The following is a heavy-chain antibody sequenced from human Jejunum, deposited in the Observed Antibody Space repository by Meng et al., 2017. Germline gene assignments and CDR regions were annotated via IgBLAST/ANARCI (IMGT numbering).Heavy chain of an antibody. CDR2: AST. Sequence: QLRRGEAGPGQVRPSETISLICAVTGGSVSCSGYHWGWSRQPTGKGLEWIGYASTNYNPSLKSRVTISVDTSKNQFSLKLTSVTAADTAVYYCARDHWGSLDYWGQGVLVTVSS. V-gene: IGHV4-61*08. CDR1: GGSVSCSGYH. CDR3: ARDHWGSLDY. J-gene: IGHJ4*02. D-gene: IGHD7-27*01.